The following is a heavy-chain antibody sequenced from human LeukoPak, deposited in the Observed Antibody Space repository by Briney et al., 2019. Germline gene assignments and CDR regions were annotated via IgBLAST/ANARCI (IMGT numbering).Heavy chain of an antibody. CDR3: ARADIGWNPADY. J-gene: IGHJ4*02. D-gene: IGHD1-1*01. CDR2: IHASGRT. CDR1: GGSISSISSNNYH. Sequence: SETLSLTCIVSGGSISSISSNNYHWGWIRQPPGKGLEWLGEIHASGRTNCNPSLKSRVTISINKSKNQFFLNLGSVTAADTAVYYCARADIGWNPADYWGQGTLVIVSS. V-gene: IGHV4-39*07.